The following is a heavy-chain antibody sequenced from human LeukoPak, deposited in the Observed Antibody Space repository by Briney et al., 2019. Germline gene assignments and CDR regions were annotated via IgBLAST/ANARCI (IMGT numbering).Heavy chain of an antibody. V-gene: IGHV3-7*01. D-gene: IGHD2-2*01. CDR2: IKQDGSEK. CDR3: ARDSTVHFDY. J-gene: IGHJ4*02. Sequence: GRSLRLSCAASGFTFSGYWMSWVRQAPGKGLEWVAIIKQDGSEKYYADSVKGRFTISRDNAKNSLYLQMNSLRAEDTAVYYCARDSTVHFDYWGQGTLVTVSS. CDR1: GFTFSGYW.